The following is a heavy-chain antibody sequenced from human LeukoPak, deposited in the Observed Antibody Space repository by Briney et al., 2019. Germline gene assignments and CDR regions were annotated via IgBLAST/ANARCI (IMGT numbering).Heavy chain of an antibody. D-gene: IGHD2-2*01. V-gene: IGHV3-30*02. Sequence: GGSLRLSCAASGFTFSSYVMHWVRQAPGKGLEWVTFIQYDGTNKYYADSVKGRFTVSRDNSKNTLYLQMNSLRAEDTAVYYYAKMKYQLLSYFDYWGQGTLVTVSS. CDR1: GFTFSSYV. CDR2: IQYDGTNK. J-gene: IGHJ4*02. CDR3: AKMKYQLLSYFDY.